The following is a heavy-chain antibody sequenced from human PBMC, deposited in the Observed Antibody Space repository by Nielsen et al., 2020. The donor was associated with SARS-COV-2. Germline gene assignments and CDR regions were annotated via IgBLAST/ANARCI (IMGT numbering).Heavy chain of an antibody. D-gene: IGHD3-9*01. V-gene: IGHV3-23*03. J-gene: IGHJ3*02. CDR3: AKVIDWGALDI. CDR1: GFTFGSYA. Sequence: GGSLRLSCAASGFTFGSYAMTWVRQAPGKGLEWISVIYSGARSTYYADSVKGRFTISRDNSENTLHLQMDSLRAEDKAVYYCAKVIDWGALDIWGQGTMVTVSS. CDR2: IYSGARST.